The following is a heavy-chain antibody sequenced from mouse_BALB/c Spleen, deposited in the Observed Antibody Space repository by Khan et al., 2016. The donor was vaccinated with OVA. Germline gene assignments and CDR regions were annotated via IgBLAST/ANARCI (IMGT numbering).Heavy chain of an antibody. CDR2: IWAGGST. CDR1: GFSLTSYG. V-gene: IGHV2-9*02. Sequence: QVQLKESGPGLVAPSQSLSITCTVSGFSLTSYGVHWVRQPPGKGLEWLGVIWAGGSTNYNSAPMSRLSISKDNSTSQVILKMNSLQTDDTAMYYCARLEDIWGQGTTLTVSS. J-gene: IGHJ2*01. D-gene: IGHD1-3*01. CDR3: ARLEDI.